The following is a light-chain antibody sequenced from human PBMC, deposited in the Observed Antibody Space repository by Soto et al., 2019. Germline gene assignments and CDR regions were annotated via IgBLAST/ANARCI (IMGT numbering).Light chain of an antibody. J-gene: IGKJ1*01. Sequence: EIKVTHTRSAQRPSGGESSTSTCRASQTISDWLAWHQQKPGKAPKLLIYAASSLQSGVPSRFSCSGSGPDFTLTISSLQPADLPTYSCQHSTRYSEAFAQGTKVAIK. CDR1: QTISDW. V-gene: IGKV1-5*01. CDR3: QHSTRYSEA. CDR2: AAS.